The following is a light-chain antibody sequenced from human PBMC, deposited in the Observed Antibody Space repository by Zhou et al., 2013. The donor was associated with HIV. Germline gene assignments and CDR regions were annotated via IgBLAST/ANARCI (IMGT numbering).Light chain of an antibody. CDR3: QQYGDSLFT. J-gene: IGKJ3*01. CDR2: AAS. Sequence: DIQMTQSPSSLSASVGDRVTITCRASQGITNDLGWYQQKPGKAPKRLIYAASKLQSGVPSRFSGSGSGTNFTLTITSLEPEDFAVYYCQQYGDSLFTFGPGTKVDIK. CDR1: QGITND. V-gene: IGKV1-17*01.